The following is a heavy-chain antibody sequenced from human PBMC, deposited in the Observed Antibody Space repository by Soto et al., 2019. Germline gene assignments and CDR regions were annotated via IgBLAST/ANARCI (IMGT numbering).Heavy chain of an antibody. CDR2: IKQDGSEK. V-gene: IGHV3-7*01. J-gene: IGHJ4*02. D-gene: IGHD1-1*01. Sequence: EVQLVESGGGLVQPGGSLRLSCAASGFTFSSYWMSWVRQAPGKGLEWVANIKQDGSEKYYVDSVKGRFTISRDNAKNSLYVQMNSLRAEDTAVYYCAREVSDWNPTIFDYWGQGTLVTVSS. CDR3: AREVSDWNPTIFDY. CDR1: GFTFSSYW.